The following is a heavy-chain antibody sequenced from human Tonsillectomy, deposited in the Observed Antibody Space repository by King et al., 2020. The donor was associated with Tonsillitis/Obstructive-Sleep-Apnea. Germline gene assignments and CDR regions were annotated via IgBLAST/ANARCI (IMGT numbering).Heavy chain of an antibody. J-gene: IGHJ6*03. D-gene: IGHD3-3*01. Sequence: VQLQQWGAGLLKPSETLSLTCAVYGGSFSGYYWSWIRQPPGKGLEWIGEINHSGSTNYNPSLKSRVTISVDTSKNQFSLKLSSVTAADTAVYYCARGPGFLEWSYSYVNYMDVWGKGTTVTVSS. CDR2: INHSGST. CDR3: ARGPGFLEWSYSYVNYMDV. V-gene: IGHV4-34*01. CDR1: GGSFSGYY.